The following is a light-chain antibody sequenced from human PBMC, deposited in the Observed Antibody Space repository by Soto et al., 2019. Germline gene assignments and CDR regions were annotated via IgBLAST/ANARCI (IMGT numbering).Light chain of an antibody. J-gene: IGLJ2*01. Sequence: QSVLTQPPSASGTPGQSVSISCSGSRSNIGTNPVNWYQQLPGTAPKLLFYTNTQRPSGVPDRFSASKSGTSASLAISGLQSEDEAHYYGAAWEDSLNSVIFGGGTKVTVL. CDR3: AAWEDSLNSVI. CDR2: TNT. V-gene: IGLV1-44*01. CDR1: RSNIGTNP.